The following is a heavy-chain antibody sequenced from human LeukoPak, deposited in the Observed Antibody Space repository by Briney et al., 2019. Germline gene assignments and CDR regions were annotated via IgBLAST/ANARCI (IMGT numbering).Heavy chain of an antibody. Sequence: PGGSLRLSCAASRFTFSSFWMHWVRQAPGKGLVWVSRINRDGSTTNYADSVKGRFTISRDNAKNTLYLQMNSLRAEDTAVYYCARGTNGANDYWGQGTLVTISS. CDR1: RFTFSSFW. CDR3: ARGTNGANDY. V-gene: IGHV3-74*01. D-gene: IGHD4/OR15-4a*01. J-gene: IGHJ4*02. CDR2: INRDGSTT.